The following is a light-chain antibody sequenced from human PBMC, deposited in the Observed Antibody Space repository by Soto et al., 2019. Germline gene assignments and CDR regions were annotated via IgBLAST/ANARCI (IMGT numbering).Light chain of an antibody. CDR2: GNS. V-gene: IGLV1-40*01. J-gene: IGLJ3*02. Sequence: QSVLTQPPSVSGAPGQRVTISCTGSSSNIGAGYDVHWYQQLPGTAPKLLIYGNSNRPSGVPDRFSDSKSGTSASLAITGLQAEDETDYYCQSYDNSLRGWVFGGGTKLTVL. CDR1: SSNIGAGYD. CDR3: QSYDNSLRGWV.